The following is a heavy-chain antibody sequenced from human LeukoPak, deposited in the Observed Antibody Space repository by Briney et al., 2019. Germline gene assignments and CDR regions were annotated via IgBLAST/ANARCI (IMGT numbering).Heavy chain of an antibody. CDR1: GGSISSSNYY. D-gene: IGHD3-10*01. CDR3: TRHFGSGRDDY. Sequence: SETLSLTCTVSGGSISSSNYYWGWIRQPPGKGLEWIGSIEYSGSTHYNPSLKSRVTVSVYTSKNQFTVNLSSVTAADTAVYYCTRHFGSGRDDYWGQGTLVTVSS. CDR2: IEYSGST. J-gene: IGHJ4*02. V-gene: IGHV4-39*01.